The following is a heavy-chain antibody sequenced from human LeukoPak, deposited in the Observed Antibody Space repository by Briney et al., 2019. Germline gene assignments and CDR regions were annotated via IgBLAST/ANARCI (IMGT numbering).Heavy chain of an antibody. J-gene: IGHJ6*02. V-gene: IGHV4-31*03. CDR1: GGSISSGGYY. D-gene: IGHD3-10*01. Sequence: SQALSLTCTVSGGSISSGGYYWSWIRQHPGKGLEWIGYIYYSGSTYYNPSLKSRVTISVGTSKNQFSLKLSSVTAADTAVYYCARDRVRVRGVTDYYYGMDVWGQGTTVTVSS. CDR3: ARDRVRVRGVTDYYYGMDV. CDR2: IYYSGST.